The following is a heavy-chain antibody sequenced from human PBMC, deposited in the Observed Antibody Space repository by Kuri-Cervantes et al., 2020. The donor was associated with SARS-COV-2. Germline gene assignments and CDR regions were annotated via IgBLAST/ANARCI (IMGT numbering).Heavy chain of an antibody. D-gene: IGHD4-11*01. CDR3: ARAYSNYVLSDY. CDR2: IYYSGST. J-gene: IGHJ4*02. CDR1: GGSISSYY. Sequence: ESLKISCTVSGGSISSYYWSWIRQPPGKGLEWIGYIYYSGSTNYNPSLKSRVTISVDTSKNQFSLKLSSVTAADTAVYYCARAYSNYVLSDYWGQGTLVTVSS. V-gene: IGHV4-59*12.